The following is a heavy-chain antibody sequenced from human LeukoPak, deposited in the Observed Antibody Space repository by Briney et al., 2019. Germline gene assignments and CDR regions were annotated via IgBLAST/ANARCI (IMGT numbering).Heavy chain of an antibody. CDR2: IYTSWST. D-gene: IGHD2-15*01. CDR1: GDSISSYY. V-gene: IGHV4-4*07. Sequence: PSETLSLTCTVSGDSISSYYWSWLRQPAGKGLEWLGRIYTSWSTNYHPSLKSRVTMSVDTSKNHFSLKLSSVTAADTAVYYCARVSELVVAATTYYYYYYMDVWGKGTTVTVSS. CDR3: ARVSELVVAATTYYYYYYMDV. J-gene: IGHJ6*03.